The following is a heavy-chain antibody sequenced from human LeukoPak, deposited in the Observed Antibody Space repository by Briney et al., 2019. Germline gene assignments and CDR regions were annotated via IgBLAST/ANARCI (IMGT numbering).Heavy chain of an antibody. V-gene: IGHV1-69*13. CDR3: ARDGYYDSSGYNYFDY. Sequence: SVKVSCKASGGTFISYAISWVRQAPGQGLEWMGGIIPIFGTANYAQKFQGRVTITADESASTAYMELSSLRSEDMAVYYCARDGYYDSSGYNYFDYWGQGTLVTVSS. CDR2: IIPIFGTA. CDR1: GGTFISYA. D-gene: IGHD3-22*01. J-gene: IGHJ4*02.